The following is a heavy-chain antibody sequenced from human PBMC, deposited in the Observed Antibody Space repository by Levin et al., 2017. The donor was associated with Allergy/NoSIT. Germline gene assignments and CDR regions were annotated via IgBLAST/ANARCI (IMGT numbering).Heavy chain of an antibody. D-gene: IGHD3-9*01. CDR2: IFHSGIT. J-gene: IGHJ4*02. Sequence: SETLSLTCAVSGGSISISNWCCWVRQPPGKGLEWIGEIFHSGITNYNPSLKSRLTISVDKSKNQFSLKLTSVTAADTAVYYCARVVGGANDILTGYKTWGQGTLVTVSS. V-gene: IGHV4-4*02. CDR3: ARVVGGANDILTGYKT. CDR1: GGSISISNW.